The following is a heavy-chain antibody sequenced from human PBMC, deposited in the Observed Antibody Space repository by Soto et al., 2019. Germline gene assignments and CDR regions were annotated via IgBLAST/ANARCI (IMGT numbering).Heavy chain of an antibody. CDR3: ARVSRGGYYDFWSGLYGMDV. CDR2: IYYSGST. J-gene: IGHJ6*02. D-gene: IGHD3-3*01. Sequence: SETLSLTCTVSGGSISSYYWSWIRHPPGKGLEWIGYIYYSGSTNYNPSLKSRVTISVDTSKNQFSLKLSSVTAADTAVYYCARVSRGGYYDFWSGLYGMDVWGQGTTVTVSS. CDR1: GGSISSYY. V-gene: IGHV4-59*01.